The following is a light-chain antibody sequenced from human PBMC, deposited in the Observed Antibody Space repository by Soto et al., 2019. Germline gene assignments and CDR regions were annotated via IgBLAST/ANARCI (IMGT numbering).Light chain of an antibody. CDR3: QTYNNYQWT. V-gene: IGKV1-5*03. CDR1: QSISRW. Sequence: DLQRTQSPSTLSASVGYRFTITGMASQSISRWLTWYQQKPVKDHKILIYKSSSLESGVTSRFSGSGSGTEFTLTIRSLQPDEFATYYCQTYNNYQWTCGKGTKVDIK. J-gene: IGKJ1*01. CDR2: KSS.